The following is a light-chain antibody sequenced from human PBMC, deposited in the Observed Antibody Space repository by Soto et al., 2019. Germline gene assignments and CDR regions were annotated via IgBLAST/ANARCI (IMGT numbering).Light chain of an antibody. CDR1: QSGRSSY. CDR3: QQYGDSPL. CDR2: GAS. V-gene: IGKV3-20*01. Sequence: EIVLTQSPGTLSLSPGARATLSCRASQSGRSSYLAWYQQKPGQAPRLLIYGASSRATGIPDRFSGSGSGTDFTLNISRLETEDLAVYYCQQYGDSPLFGTGPKVDIK. J-gene: IGKJ3*01.